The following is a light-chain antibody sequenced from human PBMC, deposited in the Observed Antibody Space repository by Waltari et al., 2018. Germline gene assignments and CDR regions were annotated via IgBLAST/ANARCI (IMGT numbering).Light chain of an antibody. J-gene: IGLJ2*01. V-gene: IGLV1-47*01. CDR3: ASWDQSLRGVV. Sequence: QSVLSPPPSASASPGQGVTISCSGSNSNIGFNSVFWYQHVPGTAPKLVIFRDSQRPSGVPGRFSGSKSGTSASLAISGLRSEDEADYYCASWDQSLRGVVFGGGTKLTVL. CDR1: NSNIGFNS. CDR2: RDS.